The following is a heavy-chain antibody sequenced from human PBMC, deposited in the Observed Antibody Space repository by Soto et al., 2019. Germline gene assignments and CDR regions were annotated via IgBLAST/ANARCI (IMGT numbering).Heavy chain of an antibody. D-gene: IGHD6-19*01. CDR3: ARSYSSGWEFDY. Sequence: PGGSLRLSCGASGSTFSNYYMSWIRQAPGKGLEWVSYISSTGRTIYYADSVKGRFTVSRDNAQNSLSLKLNSLRVEDTAVYYCARSYSSGWEFDYWGQGTQVTVSS. CDR2: ISSTGRTI. CDR1: GSTFSNYY. V-gene: IGHV3-11*01. J-gene: IGHJ4*02.